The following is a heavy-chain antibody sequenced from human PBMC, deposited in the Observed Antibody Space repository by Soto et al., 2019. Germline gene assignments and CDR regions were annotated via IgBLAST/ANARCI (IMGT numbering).Heavy chain of an antibody. CDR2: IFYSGTT. J-gene: IGHJ4*02. CDR1: GGSISSGGYF. V-gene: IGHV4-31*03. D-gene: IGHD1-1*01. CDR3: ARGVLY. Sequence: QVQLQESGPGLVKPSQTLSLTCTVSGGSISSGGYFWSWIRQPPGKGLEWIGNIFYSGTTYYNPSFKSRVTIAVDTSKNQFSLKLSSVTAADTAVYFCARGVLYWGQGTPVTVSS.